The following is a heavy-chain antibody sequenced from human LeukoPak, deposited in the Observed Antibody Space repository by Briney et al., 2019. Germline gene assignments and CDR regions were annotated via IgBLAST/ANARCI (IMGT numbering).Heavy chain of an antibody. V-gene: IGHV1-2*06. CDR3: ASPRGRDGYNYGFFDY. CDR2: INPNSGGT. J-gene: IGHJ4*02. D-gene: IGHD5-24*01. Sequence: ASVKVSCKASGYTFTGYYMHWVRQAPGQGLEWMGRINPNSGGTNYAQKFQGRVTMTRDTSISTAYKELSRLRSDDTAVYYCASPRGRDGYNYGFFDYWGQGTLVTVSS. CDR1: GYTFTGYY.